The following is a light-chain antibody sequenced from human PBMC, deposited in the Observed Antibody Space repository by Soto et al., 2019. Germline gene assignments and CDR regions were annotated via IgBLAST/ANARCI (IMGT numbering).Light chain of an antibody. J-gene: IGKJ1*01. CDR3: QQYKNWPPWT. Sequence: EIVLRHSPCTVAMSLGKRANLSCISSQSVSRNLAWYQQHPGQAPRLLIYGASTRATGIPARFSGSVCGTEFTLTISSLQSEDLAFYDGQQYKNWPPWTFGQATKFDIK. CDR2: GAS. CDR1: QSVSRN. V-gene: IGKV3-15*01.